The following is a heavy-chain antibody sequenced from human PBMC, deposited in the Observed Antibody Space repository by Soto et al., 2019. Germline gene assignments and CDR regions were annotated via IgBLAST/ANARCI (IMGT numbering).Heavy chain of an antibody. Sequence: QVQLVQSGAEVKKPGSSGKVSCKSSRGTFSSYAISWVRQAPGQGLEWMGGIIPIFGTSNYVQRFQGRLTITADESTGTAYMELSSLRSEDSAVYYCAGRFFHMDVWGQGTTVTVSS. CDR1: RGTFSSYA. D-gene: IGHD3-10*01. CDR3: AGRFFHMDV. J-gene: IGHJ6*02. CDR2: IIPIFGTS. V-gene: IGHV1-69*12.